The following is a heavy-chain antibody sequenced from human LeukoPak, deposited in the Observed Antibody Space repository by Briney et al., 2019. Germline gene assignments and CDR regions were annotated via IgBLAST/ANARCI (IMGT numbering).Heavy chain of an antibody. CDR1: GFTFDDYA. V-gene: IGHV3-9*01. CDR3: VTTWGAHYWYFDL. D-gene: IGHD1-26*01. J-gene: IGHJ2*01. CDR2: ISWNSGSI. Sequence: GGSLRLSCAASGFTFDDYAMHWVRQAPGKGLEWVSGISWNSGSIGYADSVKGRFTISRDNAKNSLYLQMNSLRAEDTVVYYCVTTWGAHYWYFDLWGRGALVTVSS.